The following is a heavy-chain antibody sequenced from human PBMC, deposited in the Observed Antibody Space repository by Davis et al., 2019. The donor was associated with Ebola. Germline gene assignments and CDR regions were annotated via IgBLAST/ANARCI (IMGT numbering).Heavy chain of an antibody. D-gene: IGHD3-10*01. CDR2: INQDGSEK. CDR3: ASLHWFRDYYFDY. J-gene: IGHJ4*02. Sequence: GESLKISCAASGFTFRSYWMSWVRQAPGKGLEWVANINQDGSEKYYVDSVKGRFTISRDNAKNSLYLQINSLRAEDTAVYHCASLHWFRDYYFDYWGQGTLVTVSS. V-gene: IGHV3-7*01. CDR1: GFTFRSYW.